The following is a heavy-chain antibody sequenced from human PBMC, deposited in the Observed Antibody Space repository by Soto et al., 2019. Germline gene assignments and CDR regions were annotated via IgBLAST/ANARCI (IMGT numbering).Heavy chain of an antibody. J-gene: IGHJ4*02. Sequence: ASVKVSCKASGYTFSNYAMHWVRQAPGQRLEWMGWINAGYGNTKSSQKFQDRVTISRDTSASTAYMELTSLRSEDTAVYYCARDTGDGTFDFWGQGTLVPVSS. V-gene: IGHV1-3*01. CDR2: INAGYGNT. D-gene: IGHD7-27*01. CDR1: GYTFSNYA. CDR3: ARDTGDGTFDF.